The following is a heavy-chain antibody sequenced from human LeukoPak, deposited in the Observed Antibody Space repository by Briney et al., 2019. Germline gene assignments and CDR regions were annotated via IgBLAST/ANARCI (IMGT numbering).Heavy chain of an antibody. CDR2: IGTKVYGGTT. V-gene: IGHV3-49*04. CDR3: AGGNFWSGYWIDY. Sequence: PGGSLRLSCTGSGLTFADYALTWVRQAPGKGLKWVGFIGTKVYGGTTEYAASVKGRFTISRDDSKSIVYLHMNSLKTDDTAVYYCAGGNFWSGYWIDYWGQGTLLTVST. CDR1: GLTFADYA. J-gene: IGHJ4*02. D-gene: IGHD3-3*01.